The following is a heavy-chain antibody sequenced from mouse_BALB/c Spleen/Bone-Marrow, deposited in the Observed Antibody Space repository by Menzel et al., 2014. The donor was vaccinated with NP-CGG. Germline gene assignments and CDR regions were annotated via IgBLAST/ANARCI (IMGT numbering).Heavy chain of an antibody. CDR2: IRNKANGYTT. CDR3: ARDYLYYFDY. J-gene: IGHJ2*01. CDR1: GFTFTDHY. Sequence: EVKVVESGGGLVQPGGFLRLSCATPGFTFTDHYMSWVRQPPGKALEWLGFIRNKANGYTTEYSASVKGRFTISRDNSQSIAYLQMNTLRAEDSATYYCARDYLYYFDYWGQGTTLTVSS. D-gene: IGHD2-1*01. V-gene: IGHV7-3*02.